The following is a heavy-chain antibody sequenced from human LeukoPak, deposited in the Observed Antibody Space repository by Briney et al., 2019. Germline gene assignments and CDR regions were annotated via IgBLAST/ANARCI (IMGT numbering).Heavy chain of an antibody. J-gene: IGHJ4*02. D-gene: IGHD1-26*01. CDR2: IIPIFGTA. CDR1: GGTFSSYA. Sequence: ASVKVSCKASGGTFSSYAISWVRQAPGQGLEWMGGIIPIFGTANYAQKFQGRVTITADESTSTAYMELSSLRSEDTAVYYCASVDTSDSGSYRDYWGQGTLVTVSS. V-gene: IGHV1-69*13. CDR3: ASVDTSDSGSYRDY.